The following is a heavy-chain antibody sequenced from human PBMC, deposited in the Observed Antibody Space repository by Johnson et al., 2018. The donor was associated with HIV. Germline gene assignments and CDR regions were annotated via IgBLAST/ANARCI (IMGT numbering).Heavy chain of an antibody. CDR1: GFTFSSYG. Sequence: QVQLVESGGGVVQPGGSLRLSCAASGFTFSSYGMHWVRQAPGKGLEWVSVLWSGGNTWYAGSVTGRFTISRDNSKNTLYLQMNSLKIEDTAVYYCTTDQVGRNYGGKYHIWGQGTMVTVSS. V-gene: IGHV3-NL1*01. D-gene: IGHD1-7*01. CDR3: TTDQVGRNYGGKYHI. J-gene: IGHJ3*02. CDR2: LWSGGNT.